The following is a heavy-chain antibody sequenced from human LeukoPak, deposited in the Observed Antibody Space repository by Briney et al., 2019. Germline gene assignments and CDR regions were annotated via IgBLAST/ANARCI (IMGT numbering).Heavy chain of an antibody. CDR2: ISWNSGSI. D-gene: IGHD1-26*01. CDR3: AKESGAARLNAFDI. CDR1: GFTFDDYA. J-gene: IGHJ3*02. V-gene: IGHV3-9*01. Sequence: GGSLRLSCAASGFTFDDYAMHWVRQAPGKGLEWVSGISWNSGSIGYADSVKGRFTISRDNAKNSLYLQMNSLRAEDTALYYCAKESGAARLNAFDIWDQGTMVTVSS.